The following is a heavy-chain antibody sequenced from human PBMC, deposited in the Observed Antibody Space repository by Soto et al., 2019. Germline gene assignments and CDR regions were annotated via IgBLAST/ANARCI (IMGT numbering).Heavy chain of an antibody. CDR3: ARDSEYSSSWYRWFDP. CDR1: GYTFTSYY. D-gene: IGHD6-13*01. V-gene: IGHV1-46*01. Sequence: QVQLVQSGAEVKKPGASVKVSCKASGYTFTSYYMHWVRQAPGQGLEWMGIINPSGGSTSYAQKFQGRVTMTRDTSTSTVYMELSSLRSEDTAVYYCARDSEYSSSWYRWFDPWGQGTLVTVSS. CDR2: INPSGGST. J-gene: IGHJ5*02.